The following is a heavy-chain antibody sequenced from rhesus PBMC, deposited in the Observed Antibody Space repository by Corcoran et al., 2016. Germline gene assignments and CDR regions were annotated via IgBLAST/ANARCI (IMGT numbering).Heavy chain of an antibody. CDR2: KYGNNART. CDR1: GGSISGFYY. V-gene: IGHV4-73*01. J-gene: IGHJ4*01. D-gene: IGHD5-24*01. CDR3: ANGYTNFDY. Sequence: QVQLQQWGEGLVKPSETLSLTCAVYGGSISGFYYWSWIRQPPGKGLAWIGAKYGNNARTNYNPSRKNRVTISKDTAKNQFSLKRSSVTAADTAVYYCANGYTNFDYWGQGVLVTVSS.